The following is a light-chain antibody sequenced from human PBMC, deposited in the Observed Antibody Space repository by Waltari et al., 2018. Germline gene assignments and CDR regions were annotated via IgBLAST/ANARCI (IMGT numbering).Light chain of an antibody. CDR1: SSDVGAYNY. CDR2: DVS. J-gene: IGLJ2*01. Sequence: QSALTQPASVSGSPGQSITISCTGTSSDVGAYNYVSWYQQHPGKAPKLMIFDVSNRPSGVSNRCSGSKSGNTASLTSSGLQAEDEADYCCSSYISSSTLELFGGGTSLTVL. CDR3: SSYISSSTLEL. V-gene: IGLV2-14*03.